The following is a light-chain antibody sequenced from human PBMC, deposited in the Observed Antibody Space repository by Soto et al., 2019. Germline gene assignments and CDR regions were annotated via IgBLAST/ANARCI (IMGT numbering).Light chain of an antibody. CDR1: QSISSW. CDR2: HAS. Sequence: DIHMTQSPSTLSASVGDIVTITCLASQSISSWLAWYQQKPEKAPKVLIYHASNLQSGVPSRFSGSGSGTEFTLTINGLQAEDVAVYFCQQYHTTPFTFGPGTKVDIK. V-gene: IGKV1-5*01. J-gene: IGKJ3*01. CDR3: QQYHTTPFT.